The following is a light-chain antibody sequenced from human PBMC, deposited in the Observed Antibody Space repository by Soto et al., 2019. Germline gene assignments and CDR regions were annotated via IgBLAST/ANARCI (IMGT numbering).Light chain of an antibody. CDR1: QSVSSN. Sequence: EIVMTQSPATLSVSPGERATLSCRASQSVSSNLAWYQQKPGQAPRLLIYGASTRATGIPANFSGSGSGTDFTLTISSLQSEDFAVYYCQQYGSSPLYTFGQGTKLEIK. V-gene: IGKV3-15*01. CDR2: GAS. J-gene: IGKJ2*01. CDR3: QQYGSSPLYT.